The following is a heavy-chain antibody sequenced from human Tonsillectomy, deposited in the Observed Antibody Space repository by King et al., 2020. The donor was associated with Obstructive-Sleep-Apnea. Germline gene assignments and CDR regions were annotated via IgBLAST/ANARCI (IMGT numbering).Heavy chain of an antibody. CDR3: ARGSGAAAVNWFDP. V-gene: IGHV4-34*01. D-gene: IGHD6-13*01. CDR2: INHSGST. CDR1: GGSFSDYY. J-gene: IGHJ5*02. Sequence: VQLQQWGAGLLKPSETLSLTCAVFGGSFSDYYWSWIRQPPGKGPEWIGEINHSGSTNYNPSLKSRVAVSADTSKNQFSLKLSSVTAADMAVYYCARGSGAAAVNWFDPWGQGTLVTVSS.